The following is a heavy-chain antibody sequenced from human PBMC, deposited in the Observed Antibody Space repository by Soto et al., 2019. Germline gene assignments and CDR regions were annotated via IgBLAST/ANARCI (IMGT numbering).Heavy chain of an antibody. J-gene: IGHJ4*01. CDR2: ISAYNGNT. D-gene: IGHD6-13*01. Sequence: GASVKVSCKASGYTFTSYGISWVRQAPGQGLEWMGWISAYNGNTNYAQKLQGRVTMTTDTSTSTAYMELRSLRSDDTAAYYRARGGRGLAAAVFDYWGHGTLVTVSS. V-gene: IGHV1-18*04. CDR3: ARGGRGLAAAVFDY. CDR1: GYTFTSYG.